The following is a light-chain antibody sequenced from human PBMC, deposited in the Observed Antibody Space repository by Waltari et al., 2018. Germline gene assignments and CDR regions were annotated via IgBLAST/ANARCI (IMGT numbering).Light chain of an antibody. CDR3: QSADSSGTYVV. CDR2: KDS. V-gene: IGLV3-25*03. Sequence: SYELTQPPSVSVSPGQTARITCSGDALPKQYASWYQQKPGQAPVLVIYKDSERPSGIPERISGSSSGKTVTLTISGVQAEDEADYYCQSADSSGTYVVFGGGTKLTVL. J-gene: IGLJ2*01. CDR1: ALPKQY.